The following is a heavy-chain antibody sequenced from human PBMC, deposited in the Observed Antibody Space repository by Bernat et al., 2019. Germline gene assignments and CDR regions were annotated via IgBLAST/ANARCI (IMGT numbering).Heavy chain of an antibody. J-gene: IGHJ5*02. Sequence: QVQLQESGPGLVKPSGTLSLTCAVSGGSISSSNWWSWVRQSPGKGLEWIGEINHSGSTNYNPSLKSRVTISVDTSKNQFSLKLSSVTAADTAVYYCARGRLGYCSSTSCYMFGKLGWFDPWGQGTLVTVSS. CDR1: GGSISSSNW. CDR3: ARGRLGYCSSTSCYMFGKLGWFDP. D-gene: IGHD2-2*02. CDR2: INHSGST. V-gene: IGHV4-4*02.